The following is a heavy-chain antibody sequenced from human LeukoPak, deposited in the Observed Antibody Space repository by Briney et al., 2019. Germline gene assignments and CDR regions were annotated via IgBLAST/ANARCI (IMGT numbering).Heavy chain of an antibody. Sequence: GGSLRLSCAASGFTFDDYAMHWVRQAPGKGLEWVSAISGSGGSTYYADSVKGRFTISRDNSKNTLYLQMNSLRAEDTAVYYCAKDLNVDTAMDDYFDYWGQGTLVTVSS. CDR2: ISGSGGST. CDR1: GFTFDDYA. V-gene: IGHV3-23*01. D-gene: IGHD5-18*01. CDR3: AKDLNVDTAMDDYFDY. J-gene: IGHJ4*02.